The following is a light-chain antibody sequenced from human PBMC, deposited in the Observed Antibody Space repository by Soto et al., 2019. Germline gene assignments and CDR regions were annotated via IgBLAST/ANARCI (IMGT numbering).Light chain of an antibody. J-gene: IGLJ1*01. CDR1: SSDVGAYNS. CDR3: CSSAPESTHV. V-gene: IGLV2-23*01. CDR2: KGT. Sequence: QSALAQPASVSGSPGQSVTISCTGTSSDVGAYNSVSWYQQHPDKAPQLMIYKGTQRPSGVSNRFSGSTSGNAASLTISGLQAGDEADYFCCSSAPESTHVSGTGT.